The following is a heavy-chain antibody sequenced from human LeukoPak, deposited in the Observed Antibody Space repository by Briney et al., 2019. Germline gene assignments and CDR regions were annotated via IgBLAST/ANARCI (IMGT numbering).Heavy chain of an antibody. Sequence: TGGSLRLSCAASGNYWMHRVGQAPWKGLVWVSHINSDGSWTSYADSVKGRFTISKDNAKNTVYLQMNNLRAEDTAVYYCVSFYEIYWGRGTLVTVSS. V-gene: IGHV3-74*01. CDR1: GNYW. CDR3: VSFYEIY. J-gene: IGHJ4*02. D-gene: IGHD2-2*01. CDR2: INSDGSWT.